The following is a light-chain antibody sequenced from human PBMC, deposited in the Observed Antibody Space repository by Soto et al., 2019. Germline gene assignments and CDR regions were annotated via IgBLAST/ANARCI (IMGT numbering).Light chain of an antibody. CDR3: CSHAGSSAFRVV. CDR2: EGS. CDR1: SSDVGSYNL. Sequence: QSALTQPASVSGSPGQSITISCTGTSSDVGSYNLVSWYQQHPGKAPKLMIYEGSKRPSGVSNRFSGSKFGNTASLTISGLQAEDECDYYCCSHAGSSAFRVVFGGGTKLTVL. V-gene: IGLV2-23*03. J-gene: IGLJ2*01.